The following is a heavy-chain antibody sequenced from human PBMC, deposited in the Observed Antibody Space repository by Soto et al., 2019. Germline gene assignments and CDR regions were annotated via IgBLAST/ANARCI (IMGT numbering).Heavy chain of an antibody. J-gene: IGHJ4*02. CDR1: GGSISNSNRY. V-gene: IGHV4-39*01. CDR2: IYYTGST. CDR3: ARHGDDDTSAWTSHDY. Sequence: QLRLQESGPGLVKPSETLSLTCTVSGGSISNSNRYWGWIRQPPGKRLEWVGSIYYTGSTYDNPSLRSRVTVSVDTSKNQFSLRVSSVTAADTAMFYCARHGDDDTSAWTSHDYWGQGTLVTVSS. D-gene: IGHD6-19*01.